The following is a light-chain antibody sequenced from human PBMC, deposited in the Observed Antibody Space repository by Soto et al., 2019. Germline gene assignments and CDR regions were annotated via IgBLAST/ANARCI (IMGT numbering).Light chain of an antibody. CDR1: QSLLYSDGSNY. CDR3: LQGTHWPPA. J-gene: IGKJ1*01. Sequence: DVVVTQSPLSLPVTLGQPASISCRSSQSLLYSDGSNYVSWFQQRPGHSPRRLIYKVSNRDSGVPDRFSGSGSGTDFTLKISRVEAEDVGVYYCLQGTHWPPAFGQGTKVEI. CDR2: KVS. V-gene: IGKV2-30*01.